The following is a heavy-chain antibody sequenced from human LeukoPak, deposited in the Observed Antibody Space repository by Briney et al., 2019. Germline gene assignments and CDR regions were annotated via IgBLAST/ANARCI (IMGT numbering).Heavy chain of an antibody. D-gene: IGHD6-6*01. CDR2: INRSGST. CDR1: GGSISSSSYY. V-gene: IGHV4-39*07. CDR3: ARGESSSSRVGYYYYYMDV. Sequence: PSETLSLTCTVSGGSISSSSYYWSWIRQPPGKGLEWIGEINRSGSTNYNPSLKSRVTISVDTSKNQFSLKLSSVTAADTAVYYCARGESSSSRVGYYYYYMDVWGKGTTVTVSS. J-gene: IGHJ6*03.